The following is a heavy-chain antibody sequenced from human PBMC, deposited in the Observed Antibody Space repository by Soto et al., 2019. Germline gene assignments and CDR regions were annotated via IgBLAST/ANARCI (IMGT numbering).Heavy chain of an antibody. J-gene: IGHJ6*03. CDR1: GFTFSSYA. CDR3: AKAQKVGVYYYYMDV. D-gene: IGHD3-3*01. CDR2: ISGSGGST. Sequence: GGSLRLSCAASGFTFSSYAMSWVRQAPGKGLEWVSAISGSGGSTYYADSVKGRFTISRDNSKNTLYLQMNSLRAEDTAVYYCAKAQKVGVYYYYMDVWGKGTTVTVSS. V-gene: IGHV3-23*01.